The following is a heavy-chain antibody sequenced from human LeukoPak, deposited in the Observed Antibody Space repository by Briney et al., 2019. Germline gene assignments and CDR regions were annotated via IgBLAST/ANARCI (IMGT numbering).Heavy chain of an antibody. CDR2: IYPGDSDT. J-gene: IGHJ3*02. D-gene: IGHD3-22*01. V-gene: IGHV5-51*01. Sequence: GESLKISCKGSGYSFTSYWIGWVRQMPGKGLEWMGIIYPGDSDTRYSPSFQGQVTISADKSISTAYLQWSSLKASDTAMYYCARHCTPVYDRDDAFDIWGQGTMVTVSS. CDR1: GYSFTSYW. CDR3: ARHCTPVYDRDDAFDI.